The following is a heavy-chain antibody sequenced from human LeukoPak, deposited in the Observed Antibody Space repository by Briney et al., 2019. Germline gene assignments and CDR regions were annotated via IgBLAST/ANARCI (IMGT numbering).Heavy chain of an antibody. CDR1: GYTFTSYA. Sequence: GASVKVSCMASGYTFTSYAMHWVRQAPGQRLEWMGWINAGNGNTKYSQKFQGRVTITRDTSASTAYMELSSLRSEDTAVYYCARGLLWFGDPQNWFDPWGQGTLVTVSS. V-gene: IGHV1-3*01. CDR2: INAGNGNT. CDR3: ARGLLWFGDPQNWFDP. J-gene: IGHJ5*02. D-gene: IGHD3-10*01.